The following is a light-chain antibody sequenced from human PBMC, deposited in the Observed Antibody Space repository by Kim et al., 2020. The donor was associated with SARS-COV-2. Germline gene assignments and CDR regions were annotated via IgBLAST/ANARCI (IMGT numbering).Light chain of an antibody. CDR2: AAS. Sequence: SASVGDRVTTTCRASQGIGNDLGWYQQKPGKAPKRLIYAASSLQSGVPSRFSGGGSGTEFTLTISSLQPEDFATYYCLQHSNYPCTFGQGTKLEI. V-gene: IGKV1-17*01. CDR1: QGIGND. J-gene: IGKJ2*02. CDR3: LQHSNYPCT.